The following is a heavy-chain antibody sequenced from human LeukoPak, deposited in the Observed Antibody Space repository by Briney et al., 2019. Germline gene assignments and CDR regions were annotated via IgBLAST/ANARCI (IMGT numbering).Heavy chain of an antibody. J-gene: IGHJ6*03. CDR1: GFSISEGHY. CDR3: ARRGFHYDGYSTYYFMDV. Sequence: KPSETLSLTCDVSGFSISEGHYWAWIRQTPGKGLEWIGGIFRSGSGDIYYNPSLKSRLTMSVDTSKNQFSLKLRSVTAADTAVYYCARRGFHYDGYSTYYFMDVWGRGTTVTVSS. CDR2: IFRSGSGDI. V-gene: IGHV4-38-2*01. D-gene: IGHD5-18*01.